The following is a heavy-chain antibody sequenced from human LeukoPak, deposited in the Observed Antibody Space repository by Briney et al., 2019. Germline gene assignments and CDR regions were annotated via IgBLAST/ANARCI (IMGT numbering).Heavy chain of an antibody. Sequence: GGPLRLSCAASGFTFYSYAMTWVRQAPGKGLEWVSSISSSSSYIYYADSVKGRFTISRDNAKNSLYLQMNSLRAEDTAVYYCAKDMYGIPYWGQGTLVTVSS. V-gene: IGHV3-21*01. CDR2: ISSSSSYI. J-gene: IGHJ4*02. D-gene: IGHD3-10*02. CDR3: AKDMYGIPY. CDR1: GFTFYSYA.